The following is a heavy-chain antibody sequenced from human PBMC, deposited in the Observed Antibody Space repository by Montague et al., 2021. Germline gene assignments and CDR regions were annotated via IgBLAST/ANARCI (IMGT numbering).Heavy chain of an antibody. CDR3: AVTNPYYSYGMDL. Sequence: SETLSLTCSVSGASISDYYWSWIRQPPGKGLEWIGYIYYSRRTNYNPSLKSRVTISVDTSKNQFSLKLSSVTAADTAFYYCAVTNPYYSYGMDLWGQGTTVTVSS. CDR1: GASISDYY. V-gene: IGHV4-59*01. J-gene: IGHJ6*02. D-gene: IGHD1-14*01. CDR2: IYYSRRT.